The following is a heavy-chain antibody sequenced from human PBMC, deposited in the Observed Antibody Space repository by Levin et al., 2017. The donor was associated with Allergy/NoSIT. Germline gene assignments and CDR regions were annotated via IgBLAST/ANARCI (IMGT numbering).Heavy chain of an antibody. CDR3: ARATSSWYPIDY. J-gene: IGHJ4*02. D-gene: IGHD6-13*01. CDR2: ISSSSSGM. V-gene: IGHV3-48*03. Sequence: AGGSLRLSCAASGFTLSSYEMNWVRQAPGKGLEWISYISSSSSGMYYVDSVKGRFTISRDNAKNSLYLQMHSLRAEDTAVYFCARATSSWYPIDYWGQGTLVTVSS. CDR1: GFTLSSYE.